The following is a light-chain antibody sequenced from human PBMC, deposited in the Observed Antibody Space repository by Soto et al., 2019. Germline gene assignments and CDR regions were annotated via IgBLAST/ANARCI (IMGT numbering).Light chain of an antibody. J-gene: IGLJ2*01. V-gene: IGLV2-8*01. CDR2: EVS. CDR1: SSDAGGYNY. CDR3: SSYAGSNNFVV. Sequence: QSVLTQPPSASGSPGQSVTISCTGTSSDAGGYNYVSWYQQHSGKAPNLMIYEVSKRPSGVPDRFSGSKSGNTASLTVSGLQAEDEADYYCSSYAGSNNFVVFGGGTKLTVL.